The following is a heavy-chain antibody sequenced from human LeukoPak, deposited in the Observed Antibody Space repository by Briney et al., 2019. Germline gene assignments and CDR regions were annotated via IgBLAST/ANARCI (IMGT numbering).Heavy chain of an antibody. D-gene: IGHD6-13*01. CDR2: IKQDGSEN. CDR3: ATMVGIGSLSSIAAAGRWFDP. CDR1: GFTFSSYW. Sequence: GGSLRLSCAASGFTFSSYWMSWVRQAPGKGLEWVANIKQDGSENYYVDSVKGRLTISRDNAKNSLYLQMNSLRAEDTAVYYCATMVGIGSLSSIAAAGRWFDPWGQGTLVTVSS. J-gene: IGHJ5*02. V-gene: IGHV3-7*01.